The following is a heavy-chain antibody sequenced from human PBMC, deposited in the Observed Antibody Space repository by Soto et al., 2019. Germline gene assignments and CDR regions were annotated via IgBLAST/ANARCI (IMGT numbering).Heavy chain of an antibody. V-gene: IGHV3-30*18. CDR2: ISYDGTDE. CDR1: GFSFSSYG. Sequence: QVQLVESGGGVVQPGRSLRLSFAASGFSFSSYGMHWVRQAPGKGLEWVAMISYDGTDEYYADSVKGRFTISRDNSKNAVYLQRNSLRAVDTAVYYCAKRETDWNDPFDCWGQVTLV. J-gene: IGHJ4*02. CDR3: AKRETDWNDPFDC. D-gene: IGHD1-1*01.